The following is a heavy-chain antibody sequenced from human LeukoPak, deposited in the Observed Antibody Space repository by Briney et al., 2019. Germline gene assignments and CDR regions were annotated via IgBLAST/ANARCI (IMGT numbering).Heavy chain of an antibody. V-gene: IGHV4-59*08. CDR2: IKYSVNT. D-gene: IGHD5-18*01. Sequence: SETLSLTCTVPGGSIRSYYWSWIRQTPGKGLEWIGYIKYSVNTNYNPSLKSRVTISVDTSKNQFSLKLNSVTAADTAVYYCARHAEGYDAFDLWDHGTVVTVSS. J-gene: IGHJ3*01. CDR1: GGSIRSYY. CDR3: ARHAEGYDAFDL.